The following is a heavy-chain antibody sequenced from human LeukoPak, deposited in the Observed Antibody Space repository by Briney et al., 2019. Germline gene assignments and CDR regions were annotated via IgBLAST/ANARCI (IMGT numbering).Heavy chain of an antibody. CDR3: AKDTGAYYYNSSVYYYFDY. J-gene: IGHJ4*01. CDR1: EFTFSSSS. V-gene: IGHV3-48*04. Sequence: GGSLRLSCAASEFTFSSSSMNWVRQAPGKGLEWISYIGSSSSTIYYADSVKGRFTISRDNAKNSLYLQMNSLRAEDTALYYCAKDTGAYYYNSSVYYYFDYWGHGTLVTVSS. D-gene: IGHD3-22*01. CDR2: IGSSSSTI.